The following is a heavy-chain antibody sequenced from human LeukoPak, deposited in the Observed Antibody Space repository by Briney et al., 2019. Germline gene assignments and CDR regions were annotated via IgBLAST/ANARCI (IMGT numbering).Heavy chain of an antibody. D-gene: IGHD3-10*01. CDR1: GFTFSSYA. V-gene: IGHV3-30*04. CDR3: ARASGMGYTRCINY. J-gene: IGHJ4*02. Sequence: PGGSLRLSCAASGFTFSSYAMHWVRQAPGKGLEWVGVISYDGSNKYYADPVKGRFTISRDNSKNTLYLQMNSLRAEDTAVYYCARASGMGYTRCINYWGRGTLVTVSS. CDR2: ISYDGSNK.